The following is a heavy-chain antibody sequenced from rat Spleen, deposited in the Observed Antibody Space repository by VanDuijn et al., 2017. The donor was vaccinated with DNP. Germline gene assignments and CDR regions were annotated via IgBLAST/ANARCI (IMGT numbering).Heavy chain of an antibody. CDR2: ITNSGDSS. CDR3: TTDRDTSPFAF. V-gene: IGHV5-27*01. CDR1: GFTFSNYD. D-gene: IGHD2-1*01. J-gene: IGHJ3*01. Sequence: EVQLVESGGGLVQPGRSLKLSCAASGFTFSNYDMAWVRQAPTKGLEWVATITNSGDSSYYRDSVKGRFTISRDNAKSTLYLQMDSLRSEDTATYYCTTDRDTSPFAFWGQGTLVTVSS.